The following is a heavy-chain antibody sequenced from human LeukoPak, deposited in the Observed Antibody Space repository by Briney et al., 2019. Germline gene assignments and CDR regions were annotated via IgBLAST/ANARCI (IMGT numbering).Heavy chain of an antibody. CDR2: IKQDGSEK. CDR1: GFTFSSYW. Sequence: GGSLRLSCAASGFTFSSYWMSWVRQAPGKGLEWVANIKQDGSEKYYVDSVKGRFTISRDNAKNSLYLQMNSLRAEDTAVYYCARDQEWKLMPLDVWGKGTTVTVSS. V-gene: IGHV3-7*01. J-gene: IGHJ6*04. D-gene: IGHD1-26*01. CDR3: ARDQEWKLMPLDV.